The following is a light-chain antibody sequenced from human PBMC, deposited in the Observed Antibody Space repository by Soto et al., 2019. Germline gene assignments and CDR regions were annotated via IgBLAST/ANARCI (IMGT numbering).Light chain of an antibody. CDR3: QKYNSAPPIT. Sequence: DIQMTQSPSSLSASVGDRVTVTCRASQGISNYLAWYQQKPGKVPKLLIYAASTLQSGVPSRFSGSGSGTDFTLTISSLQPEDVATYYCQKYNSAPPITFGGGTKVEIK. J-gene: IGKJ4*01. CDR1: QGISNY. V-gene: IGKV1-27*01. CDR2: AAS.